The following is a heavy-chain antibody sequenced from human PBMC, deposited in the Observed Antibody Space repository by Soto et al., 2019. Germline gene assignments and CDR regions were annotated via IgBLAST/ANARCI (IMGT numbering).Heavy chain of an antibody. CDR2: IYYSGST. V-gene: IGHV4-59*01. D-gene: IGHD3-10*01. CDR3: ARGLPYGSGSYPYDY. J-gene: IGHJ4*02. Sequence: SETLSLTCTVSGGSISSYYWSLIRQPPGKGLEWIGYIYYSGSTNYNPSLKSRVTISADTSKNQFSLKLSSVTAADTAVYYCARGLPYGSGSYPYDYWGQGTLVTVSS. CDR1: GGSISSYY.